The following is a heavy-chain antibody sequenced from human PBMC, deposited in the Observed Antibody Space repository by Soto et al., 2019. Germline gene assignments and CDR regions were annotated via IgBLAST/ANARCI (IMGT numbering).Heavy chain of an antibody. J-gene: IGHJ5*01. CDR2: IHNSGSP. Sequence: SETLSLTCSVSGASIYNGGYFWSWIRQSPGKGLEWIGHIHNSGSPYNNPSLKSRVTISADTSKNQFSLKLSSVTAADTAVYYCARGSYWFDSWGQGTLVTVSS. CDR3: ARGSYWFDS. D-gene: IGHD6-13*01. CDR1: GASIYNGGYF. V-gene: IGHV4-30-4*02.